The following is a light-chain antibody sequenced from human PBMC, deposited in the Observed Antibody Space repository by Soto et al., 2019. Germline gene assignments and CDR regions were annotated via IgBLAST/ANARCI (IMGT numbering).Light chain of an antibody. CDR2: YDS. V-gene: IGLV3-21*04. Sequence: SYELTQPPSVSVAPGKTARITCGGNNIGSKSVHWYQQKPGQAPVLVIYYDSDRPSGSPERFSGSNSGNTATLTISRVEAGDEADYYGQVWDRSSDHPVFGGGTKVTVL. CDR1: NIGSKS. CDR3: QVWDRSSDHPV. J-gene: IGLJ2*01.